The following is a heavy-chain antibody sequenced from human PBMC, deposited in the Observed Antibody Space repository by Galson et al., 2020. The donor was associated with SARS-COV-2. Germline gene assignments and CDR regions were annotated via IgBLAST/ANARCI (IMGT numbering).Heavy chain of an antibody. CDR2: ISNSGDTT. CDR1: GLTFSSFA. Sequence: GGSLRLSCAASGLTFSSFAMTWVRQAPGKGLEWVSAISNSGDTTYYAASVKGRFTISRDNSKNTLYLQMNSLRAEDTALYYCAKNWGVTSENLFFDFWGQGTQVTVSS. J-gene: IGHJ4*02. CDR3: AKNWGVTSENLFFDF. V-gene: IGHV3-23*01. D-gene: IGHD3-16*01.